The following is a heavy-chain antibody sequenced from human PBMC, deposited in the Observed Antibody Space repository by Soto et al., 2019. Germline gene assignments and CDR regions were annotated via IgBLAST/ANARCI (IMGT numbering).Heavy chain of an antibody. CDR3: ARTAPMDAGDKYYYDF. Sequence: QVQLVQSGAEVKKTGSSVKVSCKTSGGTFSTFGISWVRQAPGQGLEWMGGIIPFFGTAEYSQKFEDRITITADESTNTVYMDLRSLTSEDTAIYDCARTAPMDAGDKYYYDFWGQGALVTVSS. V-gene: IGHV1-69*01. J-gene: IGHJ4*02. CDR2: IIPFFGTA. CDR1: GGTFSTFG. D-gene: IGHD3-16*01.